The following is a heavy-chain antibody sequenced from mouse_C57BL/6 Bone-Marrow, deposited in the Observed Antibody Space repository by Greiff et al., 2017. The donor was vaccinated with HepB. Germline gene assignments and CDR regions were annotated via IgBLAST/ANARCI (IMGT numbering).Heavy chain of an antibody. D-gene: IGHD1-1*01. CDR1: GYTFTDYY. J-gene: IGHJ2*01. Sequence: EVKLMESGPVLVKPGASVKMSCKASGYTFTDYYMNWVKQSHGKSLEWIGVINPYNGGTSYNQKFKGKATLTVDKSSSTAYMELNSLTSEDSAVYYCARGYYYGSSYEVYYFDYWGQGTTLTVSS. CDR2: INPYNGGT. V-gene: IGHV1-19*01. CDR3: ARGYYYGSSYEVYYFDY.